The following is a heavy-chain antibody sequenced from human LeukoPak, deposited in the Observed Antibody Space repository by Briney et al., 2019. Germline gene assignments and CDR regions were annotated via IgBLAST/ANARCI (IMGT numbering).Heavy chain of an antibody. CDR1: GFTVSSNY. CDR2: IYSGGST. CDR3: ARASVSITGTRGAMDV. D-gene: IGHD1/OR15-1a*01. Sequence: PGGSLRLSCAASGFTVSSNYMSWVRQAPGKGLEWVSVIYSGGSTYYADSVKGRFTISRDNSKNTLYLQMNSLRAEDTAVYYCARASVSITGTRGAMDVWGQGTTVTVSS. J-gene: IGHJ6*02. V-gene: IGHV3-66*01.